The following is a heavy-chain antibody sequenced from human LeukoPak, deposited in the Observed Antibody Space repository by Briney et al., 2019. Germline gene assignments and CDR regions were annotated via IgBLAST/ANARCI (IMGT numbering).Heavy chain of an antibody. D-gene: IGHD2-15*01. J-gene: IGHJ4*02. CDR1: GGSISSGGYY. CDR2: IYYSGST. Sequence: PSQTLSLTCTVSGGSISSGGYYWSRLRQHPGKGLEWIGYIYYSGSTYYNPSLKSRVTISVDTSKNQFSLRLSSVTAADTAVYYCASYCSGGSCYNPSFDYWGQGTLVTVSS. V-gene: IGHV4-31*03. CDR3: ASYCSGGSCYNPSFDY.